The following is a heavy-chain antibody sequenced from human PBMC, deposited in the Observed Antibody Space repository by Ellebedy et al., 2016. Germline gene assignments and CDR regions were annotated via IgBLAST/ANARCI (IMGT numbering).Heavy chain of an antibody. J-gene: IGHJ3*02. CDR2: VSHGGGA. D-gene: IGHD3-3*01. Sequence: SETLSLXXVVSGASVRDVSYSWNWIRQPPGRGLEWIGSVSHGGGAFYNPSLRSRLSISASEYRSENSFSVRLTSATSADTAMYYCVSTTIFRVIPGGAFDIWGQGKMVTVSS. CDR3: VSTTIFRVIPGGAFDI. V-gene: IGHV4-30-2*01. CDR1: GASVRDVSYS.